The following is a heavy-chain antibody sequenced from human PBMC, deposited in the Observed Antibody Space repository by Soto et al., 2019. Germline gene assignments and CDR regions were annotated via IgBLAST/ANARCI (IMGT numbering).Heavy chain of an antibody. CDR3: ARVNGGYSYGTSFDY. D-gene: IGHD5-18*01. CDR1: GGSISSYY. J-gene: IGHJ4*02. Sequence: SETLSLTCTVSGGSISSYYWSWIRQPPGKGLEWIGYIYYSGSTNYNPSLKSRVTISVDTSKNQFSLTLSSVTAADTAVYYCARVNGGYSYGTSFDYWGQGTLVTVSS. CDR2: IYYSGST. V-gene: IGHV4-59*01.